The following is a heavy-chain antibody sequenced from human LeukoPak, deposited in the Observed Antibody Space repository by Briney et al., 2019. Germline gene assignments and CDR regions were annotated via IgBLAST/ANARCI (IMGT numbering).Heavy chain of an antibody. J-gene: IGHJ4*02. V-gene: IGHV1-8*01. CDR3: ARASRTYFGDYLYYFDS. Sequence: GASVKVSCKASGHIFTTYDINWVRQAAGQGLEWMGWMNPKSGNTGYAQNFRGRVTMTRNTSITTSYMELSSLRSEDTAVYFCARASRTYFGDYLYYFDSWGQGTQVTVSS. D-gene: IGHD4-17*01. CDR1: GHIFTTYD. CDR2: MNPKSGNT.